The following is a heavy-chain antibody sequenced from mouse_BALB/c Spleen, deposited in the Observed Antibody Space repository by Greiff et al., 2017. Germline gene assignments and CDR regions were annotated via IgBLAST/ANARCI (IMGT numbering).Heavy chain of an antibody. J-gene: IGHJ4*01. CDR1: GFAFSSYD. D-gene: IGHD2-3*01. Sequence: EVMLVESGGGLVKPGGSLKLSCAASGFAFSSYDMSWVRQTPEKRLEWVAYISSGGGSTYYPDTVKGRFTISRDNAKNTLYLQMSSLKSEDTAMYYCARHDGQPGLYAMDYWGQGTSVTVSS. CDR3: ARHDGQPGLYAMDY. CDR2: ISSGGGST. V-gene: IGHV5-12-1*01.